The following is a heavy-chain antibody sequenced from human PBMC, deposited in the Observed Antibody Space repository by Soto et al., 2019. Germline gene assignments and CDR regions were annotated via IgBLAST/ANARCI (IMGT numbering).Heavy chain of an antibody. D-gene: IGHD3-22*01. V-gene: IGHV1-69*13. CDR3: ARELHYYDSSGKYYFDY. J-gene: IGHJ4*02. Sequence: SVKVSCKASGGTFSSYAISWVRQAPGQGLEWMGGIIPIFGTANYAQKFQGRVTITADESTSTAYMELSSLRSEDTAAYYCARELHYYDSSGKYYFDYWGQGTLVTVSS. CDR1: GGTFSSYA. CDR2: IIPIFGTA.